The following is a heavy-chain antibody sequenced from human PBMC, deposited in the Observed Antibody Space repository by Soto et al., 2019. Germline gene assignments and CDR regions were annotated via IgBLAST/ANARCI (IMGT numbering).Heavy chain of an antibody. Sequence: SGGSLRLSCAASGFTVSSNYMSWVRQAPGKGLEWVSVIYSGGSTYYADSVKGRFTISRHNSKNTLYLQMNSLRAEDTAVYYCARNRLGYCSGGSCYSLHYYYYYMDVWGKGTTVTVSS. CDR1: GFTVSSNY. CDR3: ARNRLGYCSGGSCYSLHYYYYYMDV. D-gene: IGHD2-15*01. J-gene: IGHJ6*03. CDR2: IYSGGST. V-gene: IGHV3-53*04.